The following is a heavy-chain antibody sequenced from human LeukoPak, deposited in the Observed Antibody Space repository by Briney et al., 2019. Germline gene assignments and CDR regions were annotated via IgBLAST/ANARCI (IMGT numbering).Heavy chain of an antibody. J-gene: IGHJ6*03. V-gene: IGHV3-48*01. CDR3: AREERQQLAYYYYYMDV. D-gene: IGHD6-13*01. CDR2: ISSTGRTI. CDR1: GFTFSNYN. Sequence: GGSLRLSCAASGFTFSNYNMNWVRQAPGKGLEWVSYISSTGRTIYYADSVKGRFTISRDNAKNSLYLQMNSLRAEDTAVYYCAREERQQLAYYYYYMDVLGKGTTVTVSS.